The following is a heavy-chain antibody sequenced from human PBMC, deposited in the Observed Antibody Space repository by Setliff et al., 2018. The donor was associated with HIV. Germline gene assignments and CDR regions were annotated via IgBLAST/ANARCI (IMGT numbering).Heavy chain of an antibody. CDR1: GYTFNGYY. Sequence: GASVKVSCKASGYTFNGYYMHRVRQAPGQGLEWMGWINPNSGGTNYAQKFQGRVTMTRDTSITTVYMVLNRLTPGDTAVYYCASPYENNSGPDYWGQGTPVTVSS. CDR2: INPNSGGT. CDR3: ASPYENNSGPDY. D-gene: IGHD7-27*01. J-gene: IGHJ4*02. V-gene: IGHV1-2*02.